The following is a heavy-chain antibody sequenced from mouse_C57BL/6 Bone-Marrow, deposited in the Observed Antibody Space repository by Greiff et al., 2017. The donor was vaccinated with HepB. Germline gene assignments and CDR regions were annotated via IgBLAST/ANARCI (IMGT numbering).Heavy chain of an antibody. D-gene: IGHD3-2*02. CDR1: GYAFTNYL. Sequence: VQVVESGAELVRPGTSVKVSCKASGYAFTNYLIEWVKQRPGQGLEWIGVINPGSGGTNYNEKFKGKATLTADKSSSTAYMQLSSLTSEDSAVYFCARSGSSGYLGAMDYWGQGTSVTVSS. J-gene: IGHJ4*01. CDR3: ARSGSSGYLGAMDY. V-gene: IGHV1-54*01. CDR2: INPGSGGT.